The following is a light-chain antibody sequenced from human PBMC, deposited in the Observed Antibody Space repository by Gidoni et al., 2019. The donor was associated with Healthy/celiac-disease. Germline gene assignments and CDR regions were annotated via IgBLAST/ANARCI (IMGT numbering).Light chain of an antibody. CDR2: DAS. CDR1: QSVSSY. Sequence: EIVLTQSPATLSLSPGERATLSCRASQSVSSYLAWYKQKPGPAPRLLIYDASNRATGIPARFSGSGSGTDFTLTISSLEPEDFAVYYCQQRSNWPGTFGQGTKLEIK. CDR3: QQRSNWPGT. V-gene: IGKV3-11*01. J-gene: IGKJ2*01.